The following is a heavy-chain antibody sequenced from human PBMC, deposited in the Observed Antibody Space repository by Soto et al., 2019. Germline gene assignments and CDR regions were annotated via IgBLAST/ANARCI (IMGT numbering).Heavy chain of an antibody. D-gene: IGHD6-19*01. Sequence: ASVKVSCKASGYTFTSYYMHWVRQAPGQGLEWMGITNPSGGSTSYAQKFQGRVTMTRDTSTSTVYMELSSLRSEDTAVYYCASPPVGAVAGNEGAFDIWGQGTMVTVSS. CDR3: ASPPVGAVAGNEGAFDI. CDR1: GYTFTSYY. V-gene: IGHV1-46*01. J-gene: IGHJ3*02. CDR2: TNPSGGST.